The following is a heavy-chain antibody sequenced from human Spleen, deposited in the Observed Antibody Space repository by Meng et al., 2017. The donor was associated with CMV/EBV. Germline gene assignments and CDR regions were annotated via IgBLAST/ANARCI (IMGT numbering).Heavy chain of an antibody. D-gene: IGHD5-18*01. J-gene: IGHJ4*02. CDR2: INPSGGST. CDR3: ARDIGGYSYGLVY. Sequence: ASVKVSCKASGYAFTGYYLHWVRQAPGQGLEWMGIINPSGGSTSYAQKFQGRVTMTRDTSTSTVYMELSSLRSEDTAVYYCARDIGGYSYGLVYWGQGTLVTVSS. V-gene: IGHV1-46*01. CDR1: GYAFTGYY.